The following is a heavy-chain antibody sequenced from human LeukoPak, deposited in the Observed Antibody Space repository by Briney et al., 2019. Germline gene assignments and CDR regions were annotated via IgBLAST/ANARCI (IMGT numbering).Heavy chain of an antibody. V-gene: IGHV1-69*01. D-gene: IGHD1-26*01. CDR2: IIPIFGTA. CDR1: GGTFSSYA. Sequence: ASVKVSCKASGGTFSSYAISWVRQAPGQGLEWMGGIIPIFGTANYAQKFQGRVTITADESTSTAYMELSSLTSEDTAVYYCASIYSGSPGAFDIWGQGKMVTVSS. CDR3: ASIYSGSPGAFDI. J-gene: IGHJ3*02.